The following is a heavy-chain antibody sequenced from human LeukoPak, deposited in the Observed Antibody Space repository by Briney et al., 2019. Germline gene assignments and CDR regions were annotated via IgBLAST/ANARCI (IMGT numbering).Heavy chain of an antibody. CDR3: AKDTANYYDSSGP. V-gene: IGHV3-23*01. D-gene: IGHD3-22*01. CDR2: ISGSGGST. J-gene: IGHJ4*02. CDR1: GFTFSSYA. Sequence: GGSLGLSCAASGFTFSSYAVSWVRQAPGKGLEWVSAISGSGGSTYYADSVKGRFTISRDNSKNTLYLQMNSLRAEDTAVYYCAKDTANYYDSSGPGGQGTLVTVSS.